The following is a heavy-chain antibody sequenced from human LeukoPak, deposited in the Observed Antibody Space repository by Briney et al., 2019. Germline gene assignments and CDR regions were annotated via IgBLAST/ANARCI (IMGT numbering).Heavy chain of an antibody. Sequence: GESLKISCKASGYSFSDFWIGWVRPMPGKGLEWVGIIYPGDSETKYGPSFQGQVTISADKSISTTSLQWSSLKASDTAVYYCARQKSGYNYTYYYYMDVWGKGTTVTVSS. J-gene: IGHJ6*03. CDR2: IYPGDSET. CDR3: ARQKSGYNYTYYYYMDV. CDR1: GYSFSDFW. D-gene: IGHD5-18*01. V-gene: IGHV5-51*01.